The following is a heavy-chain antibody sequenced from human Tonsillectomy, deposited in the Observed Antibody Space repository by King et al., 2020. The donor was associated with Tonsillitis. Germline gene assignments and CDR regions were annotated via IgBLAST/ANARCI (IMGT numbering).Heavy chain of an antibody. CDR2: INPNSGGT. Sequence: VQLVESGAEVKKPGASVKVSCKASGYAFTGYYMHWVRQAPGQGLEWMGWINPNSGGTKYAQKFQGRVTMTRDTSISTAYMELNRLRPDDTAVYYCSGGYGDYVDYWGQGTLVTVSS. CDR3: SGGYGDYVDY. J-gene: IGHJ4*02. V-gene: IGHV1-2*02. D-gene: IGHD4-17*01. CDR1: GYAFTGYY.